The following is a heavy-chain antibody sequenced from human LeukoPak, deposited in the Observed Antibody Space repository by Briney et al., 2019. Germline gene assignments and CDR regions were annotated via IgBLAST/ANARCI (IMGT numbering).Heavy chain of an antibody. J-gene: IGHJ4*02. Sequence: GESLKISCKGSGYRFSDYWIGWVRQMPGKGLEWMGIIYPGDSDIRYSPSFQGQVTISADKSISIAYLQWSSLKASDTAMYYCGTHVGDSGNHGSVVATYYWGQGTLVTVSP. CDR3: GTHVGDSGNHGSVVATYY. D-gene: IGHD5-12*01. CDR2: IYPGDSDI. V-gene: IGHV5-51*01. CDR1: GYRFSDYW.